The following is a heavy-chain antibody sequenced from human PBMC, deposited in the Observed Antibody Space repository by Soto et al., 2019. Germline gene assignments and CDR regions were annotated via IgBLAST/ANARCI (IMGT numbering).Heavy chain of an antibody. CDR2: IHSDGSST. V-gene: IGHV3-74*01. CDR3: ERGDRGAFDI. Sequence: EVQLVESGGGLVQPGESLRLSCAASGFTFSYYWMHWVRQAPGKGLVWVSRIHSDGSSTTYADSVKGRFSISRDNARNTVYLQKNSVRGEDTAVYYCERGDRGAFDIWGQGTVLTVSS. CDR1: GFTFSYYW. D-gene: IGHD1-26*01. J-gene: IGHJ3*02.